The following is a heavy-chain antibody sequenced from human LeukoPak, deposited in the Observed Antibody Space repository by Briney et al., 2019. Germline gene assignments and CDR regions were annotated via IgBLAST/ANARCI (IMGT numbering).Heavy chain of an antibody. CDR1: GYTFTGYY. CDR3: ARENNSGWYRKAAFDY. CDR2: INPNSGGT. Sequence: ASVKVSCKASGYTFTGYYMHWVRQAPGQGLEWMGWINPNSGGTNYAQKFQGRVTMTGDTSISTAYMELSRLRSDDTAIYYCARENNSGWYRKAAFDYWGQGTLVTVTS. J-gene: IGHJ4*02. V-gene: IGHV1-2*02. D-gene: IGHD6-19*01.